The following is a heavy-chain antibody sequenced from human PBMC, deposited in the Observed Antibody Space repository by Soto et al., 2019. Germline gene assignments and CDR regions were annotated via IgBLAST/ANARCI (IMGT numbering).Heavy chain of an antibody. CDR3: GRNIVVVPAANGMDV. V-gene: IGHV3-48*02. J-gene: IGHJ6*02. Sequence: EVQLVESGGGLVQPGGSLRLSCAASGFTFSSYSMNWVRQAPGKGLEWVSYISSSSSTIYYAASVKGRFTSSRHNAKNSPYRQMNSLRDEDAAVYYCGRNIVVVPAANGMDVWGQGTTVTVSS. CDR1: GFTFSSYS. CDR2: ISSSSSTI. D-gene: IGHD2-2*01.